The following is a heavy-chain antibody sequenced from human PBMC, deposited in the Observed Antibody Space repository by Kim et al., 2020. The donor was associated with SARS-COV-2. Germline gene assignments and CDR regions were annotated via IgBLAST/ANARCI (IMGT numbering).Heavy chain of an antibody. CDR3: TRVMHGSGWSDS. CDR2: IDWDDHK. Sequence: SGPTLVKPTETLTLTCTFSGISVTTSGMSVTWIRQPPGKALEWLARIDWDDHKYYTTSLKTRLTISKDTSKNQVILTMTNMDSMDTATYYCTRVMHGSGWSDSWGQGTLVTVSS. V-gene: IGHV2-70*11. CDR1: GISVTTSGMS. J-gene: IGHJ5*01. D-gene: IGHD6-19*01.